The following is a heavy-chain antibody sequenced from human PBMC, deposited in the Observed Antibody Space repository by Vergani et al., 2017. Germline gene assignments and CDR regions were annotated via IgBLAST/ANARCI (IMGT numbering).Heavy chain of an antibody. J-gene: IGHJ6*02. D-gene: IGHD1-1*01. V-gene: IGHV3-48*03. CDR2: ISSSGSTI. Sequence: EVQLVESGGGLVQPGGSLRLSCAASGFTFSSYEMNWVRQAPGKGLEWVSYISSSGSTIYYADSVKGRFTISRDNAKNSLYLQMNSLRAGDTAVYYCARGETGTTGGGYYYYGMDVWGQGTTVTVSS. CDR3: ARGETGTTGGGYYYYGMDV. CDR1: GFTFSSYE.